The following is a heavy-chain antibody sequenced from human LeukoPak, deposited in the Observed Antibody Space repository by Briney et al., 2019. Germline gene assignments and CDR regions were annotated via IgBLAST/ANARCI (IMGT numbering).Heavy chain of an antibody. CDR3: ARTSASGATYFDY. J-gene: IGHJ4*02. CDR2: IYFSGTT. V-gene: IGHV4-4*07. D-gene: IGHD1-26*01. CDR1: GGSMSSYY. Sequence: SETLSLTCTVSGGSMSSYYWSWIRQPAGEGLEWIGRIYFSGTTHFSPSLKSRVTMSVDMSKDQFSLKLNSVTAADTAVYFCARTSASGATYFDYWGQGSPVTVSS.